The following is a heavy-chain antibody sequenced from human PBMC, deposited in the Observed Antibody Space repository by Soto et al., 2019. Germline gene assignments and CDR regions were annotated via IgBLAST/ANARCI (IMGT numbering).Heavy chain of an antibody. CDR2: IYSGGST. CDR3: ARDILTGLNAFDI. V-gene: IGHV3-66*01. Sequence: VGSLRLSCAASGFTVSSNYMSWVRQAPGKGLEWVSVIYSGGSTYYADSVKGRFTISRDNSKNTLYLQMNSLRAEDTAVYYCARDILTGLNAFDIWGQGTMVTVSS. D-gene: IGHD3-9*01. CDR1: GFTVSSNY. J-gene: IGHJ3*02.